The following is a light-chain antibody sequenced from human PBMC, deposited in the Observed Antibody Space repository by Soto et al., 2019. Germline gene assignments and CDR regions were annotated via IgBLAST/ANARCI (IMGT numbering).Light chain of an antibody. CDR1: QSISSW. Sequence: DIQMTQSPSTLSASVGDRVTITCRASQSISSWLAWYQQKPGKAPKLLIYDASSLESGVQSRFSGSGSGTEFPLTISSLQPDDFATYYCQKYNSYSVTFGGGTKVEIK. J-gene: IGKJ4*01. CDR3: QKYNSYSVT. CDR2: DAS. V-gene: IGKV1-5*01.